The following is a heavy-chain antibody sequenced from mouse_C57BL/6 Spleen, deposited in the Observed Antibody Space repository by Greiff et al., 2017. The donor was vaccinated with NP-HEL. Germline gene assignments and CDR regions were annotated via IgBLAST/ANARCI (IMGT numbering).Heavy chain of an antibody. V-gene: IGHV1-52*01. D-gene: IGHD2-4*01. CDR1: GYTFTSYW. CDR2: IDPSDSEI. CDR3: AGGGLRRDWYFDV. Sequence: QVQLQQPGAELVRPGSSVKLSCKASGYTFTSYWMHWVKQRPIQGLEWIGNIDPSDSEIHYTQKFKDKATLTVDKSSSTAYMQLSSLTSEDSAVNYCAGGGLRRDWYFDVWGTGTTVTVSS. J-gene: IGHJ1*03.